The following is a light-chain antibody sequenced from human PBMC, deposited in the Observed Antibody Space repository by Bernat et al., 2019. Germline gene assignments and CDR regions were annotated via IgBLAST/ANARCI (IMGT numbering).Light chain of an antibody. CDR2: SAS. CDR1: QDISIS. J-gene: IGKJ1*01. V-gene: IGKV1-16*02. CDR3: QQYHVYPPT. Sequence: DIQMTQSPTLLSASVGDKVTITCRASQDISISLAWFQQKPGRAPKSLIYSASILQSEFPSKFSGSGYGTDFSLTISSLHPGDSATYYCQQYHVYPPTFGQGTKV.